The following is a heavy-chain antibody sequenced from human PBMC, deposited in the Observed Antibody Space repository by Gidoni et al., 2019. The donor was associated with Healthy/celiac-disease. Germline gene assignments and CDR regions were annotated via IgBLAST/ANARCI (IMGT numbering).Heavy chain of an antibody. CDR3: ARGGYCSGGSCYRPFDY. CDR2: IYYSGST. Sequence: QVQLQESGPGLVKPSQTLSLTCTVSGGSIRSGGYYWSWIRQHPGKGLEWIGYIYYSGSTYYNPSLKSRVTISVDTSKNQFSLKLSSVTAADTAVYYCARGGYCSGGSCYRPFDYWGQGTLVTVSS. V-gene: IGHV4-31*03. J-gene: IGHJ4*02. D-gene: IGHD2-15*01. CDR1: GGSIRSGGYY.